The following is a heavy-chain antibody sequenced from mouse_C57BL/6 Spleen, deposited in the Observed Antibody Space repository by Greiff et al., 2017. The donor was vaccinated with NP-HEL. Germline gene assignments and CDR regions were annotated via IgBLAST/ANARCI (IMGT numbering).Heavy chain of an antibody. Sequence: VQVVESGAELVRPGTSVKVSCKASGYAFTHYLIEGVKQRPGQGLEWIGVFNHGGGGTNFNEKFKGQATLTADKSSSPAYMQLSSLTSEDAAVYFFARRGNYPDDWGKGTTLTGSS. J-gene: IGHJ2*01. CDR1: GYAFTHYL. CDR2: FNHGGGGT. V-gene: IGHV1-54*01. CDR3: ARRGNYPDD.